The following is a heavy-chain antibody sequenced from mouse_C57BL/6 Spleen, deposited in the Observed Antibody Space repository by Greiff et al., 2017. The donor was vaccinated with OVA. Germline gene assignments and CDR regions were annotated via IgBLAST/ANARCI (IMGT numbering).Heavy chain of an antibody. CDR1: GYTFTSYW. Sequence: QVQLQQSGAELVKPGASVKLSCTASGYTFTSYWMQWVQQRPGQGLEWIGEIDPSDSYNNYNQQFKGKATLTVDKSSSTAYMQLSSLASEDSAVYYCASTPHGHYCDYWGKGTTLTVSS. CDR2: IDPSDSYN. CDR3: ASTPHGHYCDY. V-gene: IGHV1-50*01. J-gene: IGHJ2*01.